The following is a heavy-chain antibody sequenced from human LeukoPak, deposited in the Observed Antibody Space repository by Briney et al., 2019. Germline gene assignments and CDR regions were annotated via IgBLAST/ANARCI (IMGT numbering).Heavy chain of an antibody. J-gene: IGHJ4*02. D-gene: IGHD2-21*01. CDR1: GGSFSGYY. V-gene: IGHV4-34*01. Sequence: SETLSLTCAVYGGSFSGYYCSWSRQPPGERLEWIGEINHRGSTNYNTSLKSRVTISVDTSKNQFSLKLSSVTAADTAVYYCARAVVVIAPPDYWGQGTLVTVSS. CDR2: INHRGST. CDR3: ARAVVVIAPPDY.